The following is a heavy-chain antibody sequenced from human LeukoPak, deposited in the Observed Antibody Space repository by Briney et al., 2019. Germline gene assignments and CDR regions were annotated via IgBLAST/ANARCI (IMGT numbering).Heavy chain of an antibody. CDR3: ARGCRIAAARGYYYYYMDV. V-gene: IGHV1-8*01. Sequence: GASVKVSCKASGYTFTSYDINWVRQATGQGLEWMGWMNPNSGNTGYAQKLQGRVTMTRNTSISTAYMELSSLRSEDTAVYYCARGCRIAAARGYYYYYMDVWGKGTTVTISS. D-gene: IGHD6-13*01. CDR1: GYTFTSYD. J-gene: IGHJ6*03. CDR2: MNPNSGNT.